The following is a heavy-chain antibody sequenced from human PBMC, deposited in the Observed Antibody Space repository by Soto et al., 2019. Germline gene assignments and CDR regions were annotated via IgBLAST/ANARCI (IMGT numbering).Heavy chain of an antibody. CDR2: IYLDDDK. CDR3: AHKGDGDRGFKY. D-gene: IGHD3-16*01. V-gene: IGHV2-5*02. Sequence: QITLKESGPTLVKPTQTLTLTCTFSGFSLSTSGVGVGWIRPPPGKALEWLALIYLDDDKRYSPSLKSRLTITKDTSKNQVVLTMTNMDPVDTATYYCAHKGDGDRGFKYWGRGTLVTVSS. CDR1: GFSLSTSGVG. J-gene: IGHJ4*02.